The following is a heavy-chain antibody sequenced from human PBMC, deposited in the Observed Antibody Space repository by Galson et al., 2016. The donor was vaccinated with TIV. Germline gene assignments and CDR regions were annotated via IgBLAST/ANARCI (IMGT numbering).Heavy chain of an antibody. Sequence: LSLPCSVSGGSITSYYWSWIRQPPGKGLEWIGIIFYGGSSNVNPSLKSRVTMSVDPSRSHFSLKMTSVTAADTAVYFCAGGDNSDSTGFLLSWGQGTLVPVSS. CDR1: GGSITSYY. J-gene: IGHJ4*02. CDR3: AGGDNSDSTGFLLS. D-gene: IGHD3-22*01. CDR2: IFYGGSS. V-gene: IGHV4-59*12.